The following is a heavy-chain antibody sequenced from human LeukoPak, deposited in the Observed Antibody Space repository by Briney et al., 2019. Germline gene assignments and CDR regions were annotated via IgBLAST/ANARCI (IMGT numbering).Heavy chain of an antibody. V-gene: IGHV1-2*06. J-gene: IGHJ4*02. Sequence: APLKVSCKASGYTFTGYYMHWVRQSPGQGREWMGRINPNSGGTNYAQTFQGRVTMTRDTSISTTKLELSSLRSDDTAVYYCASWDIVVVPAATFDYWGQGTLVTVSS. D-gene: IGHD2-2*01. CDR3: ASWDIVVVPAATFDY. CDR1: GYTFTGYY. CDR2: INPNSGGT.